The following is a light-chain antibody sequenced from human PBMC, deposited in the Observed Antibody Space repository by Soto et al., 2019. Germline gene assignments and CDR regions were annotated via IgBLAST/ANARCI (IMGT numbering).Light chain of an antibody. CDR2: GAS. CDR3: QQYGSSGT. J-gene: IGKJ1*01. V-gene: IGKV3-20*01. Sequence: EMVLTQSAGTLSLSPGERATLSCRVSQSFSSSYLAWYQQKPGQAPRLLIFGASIRATGIPDRFIGSGSGTDFTLTISRLEPEDFAVYYCQQYGSSGTFAQGSMVDVK. CDR1: QSFSSSY.